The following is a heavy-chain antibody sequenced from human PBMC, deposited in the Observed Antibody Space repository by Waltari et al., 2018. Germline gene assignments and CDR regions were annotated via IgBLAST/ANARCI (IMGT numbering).Heavy chain of an antibody. CDR3: ARRLPVTRGD. V-gene: IGHV3-7*01. Sequence: EVQLVESGGGLVQPGGSLRLSCVASGFTFSSYWMNWVRQAPGKGLEWVANIKQDGRERDYVDSVKGRFTMSRDNAKNSLFLQMNSLRAEDTAVYYCARRLPVTRGDWGQGTLVTVSS. J-gene: IGHJ4*02. CDR1: GFTFSSYW. CDR2: IKQDGRER. D-gene: IGHD4-17*01.